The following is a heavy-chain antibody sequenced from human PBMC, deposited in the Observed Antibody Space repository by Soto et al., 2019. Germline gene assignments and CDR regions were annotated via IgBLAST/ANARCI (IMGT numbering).Heavy chain of an antibody. CDR2: IYYTGHT. CDR1: GVSINSGGYY. CDR3: ARGSQLERDALDI. D-gene: IGHD1-1*01. J-gene: IGHJ3*02. V-gene: IGHV4-31*03. Sequence: QVQLQESGPGLVKPSQTLSLTCSVSGVSINSGGYYWSWIRLHPGKGLEWIGYIYYTGHTFSNPSLKSRVAMSLDTSKNQFSLKLSSVTAADTAVYYCARGSQLERDALDIWGQGTMVTLSS.